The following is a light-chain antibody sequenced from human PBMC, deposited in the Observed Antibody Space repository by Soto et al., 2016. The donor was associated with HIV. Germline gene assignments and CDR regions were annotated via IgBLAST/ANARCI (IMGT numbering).Light chain of an antibody. J-gene: IGKJ2*01. CDR1: QSISSW. CDR2: KAS. Sequence: DIQMTQSPSTLSASVGDRVTITCRASQSISSWLAWYQQKPGKAPILLIYKASSLESGVPSRFSGSGSGTEFTLTISSLQPDDFATYYCQQYYSSPYTFGQGTKLEI. CDR3: QQYYSSPYT. V-gene: IGKV1-5*03.